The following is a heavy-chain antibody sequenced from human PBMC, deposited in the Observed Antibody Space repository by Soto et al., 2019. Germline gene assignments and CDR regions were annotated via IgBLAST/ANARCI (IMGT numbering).Heavy chain of an antibody. D-gene: IGHD4-4*01. CDR3: ARVASDYINSVDH. V-gene: IGHV3-23*01. CDR1: GFTFNAYA. Sequence: EVQLLESGGGLVQPGGSLRLSCAASGFTFNAYAMTWVRQAPGWRLEWVSAIGGSGGNRYYAASVRGRFTISRDNSKDTVDLQMSSLRVEDTAVYYCARVASDYINSVDHWGQGILVTVSS. CDR2: IGGSGGNR. J-gene: IGHJ4*02.